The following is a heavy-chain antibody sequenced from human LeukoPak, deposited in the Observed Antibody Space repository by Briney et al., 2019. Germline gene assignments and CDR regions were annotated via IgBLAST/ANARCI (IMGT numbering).Heavy chain of an antibody. D-gene: IGHD3-10*01. Sequence: ASVKVSCKASGYTFTGYYMHWVQQAPGQGLEWMGWINPNSGGTNYAQKFQGRVTMTRDTSISTAYMELSRLRSDDTAVYYCARVPMHMVRRDYYYYGMDVWGQGTTVTVSS. CDR1: GYTFTGYY. CDR3: ARVPMHMVRRDYYYYGMDV. J-gene: IGHJ6*02. V-gene: IGHV1-2*02. CDR2: INPNSGGT.